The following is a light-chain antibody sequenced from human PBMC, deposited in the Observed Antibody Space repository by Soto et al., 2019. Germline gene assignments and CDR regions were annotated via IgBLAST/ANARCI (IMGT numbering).Light chain of an antibody. CDR2: RNN. CDR1: SSNIGSNY. CDR3: AAWDDSLSGQV. V-gene: IGLV1-47*01. J-gene: IGLJ7*01. Sequence: QPVLTQPPSASGTPGQRVTISCSGSSSNIGSNYVYWYQQLPGTAPKLLIYRNNQRPSGVPDRFSVSKSDTSASLAISGLRSEDEADYYCAAWDDSLSGQVFGGGTQLTVL.